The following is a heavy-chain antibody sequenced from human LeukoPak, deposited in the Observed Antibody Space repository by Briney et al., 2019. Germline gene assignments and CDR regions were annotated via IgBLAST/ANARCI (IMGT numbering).Heavy chain of an antibody. V-gene: IGHV1-24*01. J-gene: IGHJ4*02. CDR1: GYSLSEVS. Sequence: AASVKVSCKVSGYSLSEVSMQWVRQAPGKGLEWMGSFDPEDGEAIYAQSFQGRISMTEDISTDTAYMEVNSLRSEDTAIYYCATDIQQLVLFAYWGQGTLVTVSS. D-gene: IGHD6-13*01. CDR2: FDPEDGEA. CDR3: ATDIQQLVLFAY.